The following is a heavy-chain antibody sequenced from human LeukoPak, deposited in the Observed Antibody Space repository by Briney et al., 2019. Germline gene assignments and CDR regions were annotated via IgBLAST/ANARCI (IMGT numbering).Heavy chain of an antibody. J-gene: IGHJ4*02. CDR1: GGSISSSTYY. D-gene: IGHD3-10*01. Sequence: SETLSLTCTVSGGSISSSTYYWGWIRQPPGKGLEWIGSVYYSGSTYYNPSLKSRVTISVDTSKNQFSLKLSSVTAADTAVYYCARTRYYYNSRSYGAPYYFDYWGQGTLVTVSS. CDR2: VYYSGST. V-gene: IGHV4-39*01. CDR3: ARTRYYYNSRSYGAPYYFDY.